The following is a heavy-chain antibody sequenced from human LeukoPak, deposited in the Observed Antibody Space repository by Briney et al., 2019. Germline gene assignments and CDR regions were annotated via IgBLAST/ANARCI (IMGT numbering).Heavy chain of an antibody. CDR2: ISYDGSNK. CDR3: ARPRNSGYDWDYYYYGMDV. V-gene: IGHV3-30-3*01. CDR1: GFTFSSYA. D-gene: IGHD5-12*01. J-gene: IGHJ6*02. Sequence: GGSLRLSCAASGFTFSSYAMHWVRQAPGKGLEWVAVISYDGSNKYYADSVKGRFTISRDNSKNTLYLQMNSLRAEDTAVYYCARPRNSGYDWDYYYYGMDVWGQGTTVTVSS.